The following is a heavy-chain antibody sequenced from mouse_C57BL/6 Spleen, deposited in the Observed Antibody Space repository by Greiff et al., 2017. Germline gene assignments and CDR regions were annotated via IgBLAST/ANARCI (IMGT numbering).Heavy chain of an antibody. V-gene: IGHV1-15*01. CDR3: TRYNGYGNDY. D-gene: IGHD2-1*01. J-gene: IGHJ2*01. CDR2: IDPETGGT. CDR1: GYTFTDYE. Sequence: VQLVESGAELVRPGASVTLSCKASGYTFTDYEMHWVKQTPVHGLEWIGAIDPETGGTAYNQKFKGKAILTADKSSSTAYMELRSLTSEDSAVYYCTRYNGYGNDYWGQGTTLTVSS.